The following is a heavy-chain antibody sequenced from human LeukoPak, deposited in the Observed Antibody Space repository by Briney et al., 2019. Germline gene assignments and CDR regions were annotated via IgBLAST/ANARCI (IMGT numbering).Heavy chain of an antibody. CDR3: VKEERGYSYGDY. Sequence: RGSLRLSCAASGFTFNNCAMSWVSQPPGKGLEWVSAVTDDGTTTYYADSVKGRFTISRDNSKNTVYLQMNYLTADDTARYYCVKEERGYSYGDYWGQGTLVTVSS. CDR1: GFTFNNCA. D-gene: IGHD5-18*01. CDR2: VTDDGTTT. V-gene: IGHV3-23*01. J-gene: IGHJ4*02.